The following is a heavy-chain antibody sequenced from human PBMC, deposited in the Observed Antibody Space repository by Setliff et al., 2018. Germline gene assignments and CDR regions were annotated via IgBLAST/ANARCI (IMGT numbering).Heavy chain of an antibody. CDR3: TRAFGDFPNVLQDF. CDR2: VSQDGNKK. V-gene: IGHV3-30*04. Sequence: GGSLRLSCAASGFTISYYAIHWVRQAPGKGLEWVAVVSQDGNKKYYGDSVRGRFTISRDNSKNTLYLQMNSLGTEDTAVYYCTRAFGDFPNVLQDFWGLGTLVTVSS. CDR1: GFTISYYA. J-gene: IGHJ4*02. D-gene: IGHD4-17*01.